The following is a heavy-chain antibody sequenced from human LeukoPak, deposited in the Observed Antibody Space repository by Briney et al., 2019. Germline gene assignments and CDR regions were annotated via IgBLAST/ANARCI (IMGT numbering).Heavy chain of an antibody. J-gene: IGHJ4*02. CDR1: GFPFSSHG. CDR3: AKDGAWLRFDD. CDR2: ISPGGPT. D-gene: IGHD5-12*01. Sequence: GGSLRLSCAGSGFPFSSHGMNWVRQAPGKGLEWVSGISPGGPTYYADSVKGRFTISRDDYKNTLYLQMKNLRAEDTAVYCAKDGAWLRFDDWGQGILVSVSS. V-gene: IGHV3-23*01.